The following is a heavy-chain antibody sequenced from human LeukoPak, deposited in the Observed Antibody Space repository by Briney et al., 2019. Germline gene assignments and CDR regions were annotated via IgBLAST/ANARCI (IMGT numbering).Heavy chain of an antibody. J-gene: IGHJ3*02. D-gene: IGHD4-17*01. CDR1: GGSISSNNW. CDR3: ARTYGDYVGAFDI. Sequence: SETLSLTCAVSGGSISSNNWWGWVRQPPGKGLEWIGEIYHSGSPNYNPSLKSRVTISVDKSRNHFSLNLSSVTAADTAVYYCARTYGDYVGAFDIWGQGTMVTVSS. CDR2: IYHSGSP. V-gene: IGHV4-4*02.